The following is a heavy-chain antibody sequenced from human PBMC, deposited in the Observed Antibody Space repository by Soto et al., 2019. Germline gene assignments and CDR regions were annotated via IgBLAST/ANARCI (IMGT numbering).Heavy chain of an antibody. J-gene: IGHJ4*02. CDR2: ISYDGSNK. CDR3: AKDQVGYCSGGSCYSQLGGGFDY. CDR1: GFTFSSYG. Sequence: QVQLVESGGGVVQPGRSLRLSCAASGFTFSSYGMHWVRQAPGKGLEWVAVISYDGSNKYYADSVKGRFTISRDNSKNTLYLQMNSLRAEDTAVYYCAKDQVGYCSGGSCYSQLGGGFDYWGQGTLVTVSS. D-gene: IGHD2-15*01. V-gene: IGHV3-30*18.